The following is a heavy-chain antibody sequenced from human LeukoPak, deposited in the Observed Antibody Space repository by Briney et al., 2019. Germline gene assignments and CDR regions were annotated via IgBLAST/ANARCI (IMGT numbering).Heavy chain of an antibody. CDR2: IYNSGST. Sequence: SETLSLTCTVSGGSISNYYWSWIRQPPGKGLEWIGYIYNSGSTSYTPSLKSRVTISVDTSKNQFSLKLSSVTAADTAVYYCARHYSSGWSDCWGQGTLVTVSS. V-gene: IGHV4-59*08. CDR3: ARHYSSGWSDC. J-gene: IGHJ5*01. CDR1: GGSISNYY. D-gene: IGHD6-19*01.